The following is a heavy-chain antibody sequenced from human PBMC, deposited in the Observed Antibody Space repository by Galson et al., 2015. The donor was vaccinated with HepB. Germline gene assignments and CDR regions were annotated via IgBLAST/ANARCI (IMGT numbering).Heavy chain of an antibody. V-gene: IGHV6-1*01. CDR2: TYYRSKWYN. CDR3: ASDRKKSDGKYSSSWYWSYFDY. Sequence: CAISGDSVSSNSAAWNWIRQSPSRGLEWLGRTYYRSKWYNDYAVSVKSRITINPDTSKKQFSLQLNSVTPEDTAVYYCASDRKKSDGKYSSSWYWSYFDYWGQGTLVTVSS. J-gene: IGHJ4*02. CDR1: GDSVSSNSAA. D-gene: IGHD6-13*01.